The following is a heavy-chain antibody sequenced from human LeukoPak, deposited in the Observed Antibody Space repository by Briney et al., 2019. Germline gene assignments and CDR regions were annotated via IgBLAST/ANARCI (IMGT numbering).Heavy chain of an antibody. CDR2: ISYDGSNK. D-gene: IGHD3-3*01. CDR1: GFTFSSYA. Sequence: GGSLRLSCAASGFTFSSYAMHWVRQAPGKGLEWVAVISYDGSNKYYADSVKGRFAISRDNSKNTLYLQMNSLRAEDTAVYYCARGSYDFWSGYYTGWGQGTLVTVSS. V-gene: IGHV3-30*09. J-gene: IGHJ4*02. CDR3: ARGSYDFWSGYYTG.